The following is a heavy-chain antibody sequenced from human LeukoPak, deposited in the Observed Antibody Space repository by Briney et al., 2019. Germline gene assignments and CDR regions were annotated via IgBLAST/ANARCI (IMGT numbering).Heavy chain of an antibody. CDR1: GGSISTYY. J-gene: IGHJ4*02. D-gene: IGHD6-6*01. V-gene: IGHV4-4*09. Sequence: PSETLSLTCTVSGGSISTYYWSWIRRPPGKGLEWIAYIHASGPTNYNPSLKSRITISVDTSKNQFSLKLSSVTAADTAVYYCARHAAGIAARPFDNWGRGTLVTVSS. CDR2: IHASGPT. CDR3: ARHAAGIAARPFDN.